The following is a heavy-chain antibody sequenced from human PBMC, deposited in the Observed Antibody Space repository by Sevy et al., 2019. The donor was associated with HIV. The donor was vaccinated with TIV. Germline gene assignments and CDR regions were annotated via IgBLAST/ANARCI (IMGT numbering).Heavy chain of an antibody. V-gene: IGHV3-30-3*01. CDR2: ISYDGSNK. Sequence: GGSLRLSCAASGFTFSSYAMHWVRQAPGKGLEWVAVISYDGSNKYYADSVKGRFTISRDNSKNMLYLQMNSLRAEDTAVYYCARDSPTYYYDSSGSRGAFDIWGQGTMVTVSS. J-gene: IGHJ3*02. D-gene: IGHD3-22*01. CDR3: ARDSPTYYYDSSGSRGAFDI. CDR1: GFTFSSYA.